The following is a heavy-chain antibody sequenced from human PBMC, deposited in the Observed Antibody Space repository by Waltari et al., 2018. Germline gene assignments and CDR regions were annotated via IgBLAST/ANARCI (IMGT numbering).Heavy chain of an antibody. D-gene: IGHD3-22*01. CDR1: GGSISSHY. CDR3: ARGAYYYDSSGPSFDAFDI. J-gene: IGHJ3*02. Sequence: QVQLQESGPGLVKPSETLSLTCTVSGGSISSHYWSWIRQPPGKGLEWIGYIYYSGSTNYNPSLKSRVTISVDTSKNQFSLKLSSLRSEDTAVYYCARGAYYYDSSGPSFDAFDIWGQGTMVTVSS. V-gene: IGHV4-59*11. CDR2: IYYSGST.